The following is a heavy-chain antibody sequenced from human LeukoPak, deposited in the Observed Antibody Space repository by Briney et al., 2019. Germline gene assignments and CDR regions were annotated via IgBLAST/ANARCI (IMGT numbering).Heavy chain of an antibody. CDR2: IYYSGST. CDR3: ARAVTVGYDYDY. D-gene: IGHD4-23*01. J-gene: IGHJ4*02. V-gene: IGHV4-30-4*01. CDR1: DGSIRSDDYY. Sequence: EPSETLSLTCTVSDGSIRSDDYYWSWIRQPPAKGLEWIGYIYYSGSTYYNPSLKSRVTMSIDTSKKQFSLKLSSVTAADTAVYYCARAVTVGYDYDYWGQGTLVTVSS.